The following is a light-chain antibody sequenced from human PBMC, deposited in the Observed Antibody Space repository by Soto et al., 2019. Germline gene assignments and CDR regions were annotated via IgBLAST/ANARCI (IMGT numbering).Light chain of an antibody. J-gene: IGKJ2*01. CDR2: GAS. CDR1: QSVSSN. V-gene: IGKV3-15*01. CDR3: QQYNNWPPYT. Sequence: EIVMTQSPATLSVSPGERATLSCRASQSVSSNLAWYQQKPGQAPRLLIYGASTRATGIPARFSGSGSGTAFTLTISSLPSEDFAVYYWQQYNNWPPYTFGQVTKLEIK.